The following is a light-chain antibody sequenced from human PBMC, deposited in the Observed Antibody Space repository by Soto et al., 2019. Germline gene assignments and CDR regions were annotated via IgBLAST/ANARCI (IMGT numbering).Light chain of an antibody. CDR2: GAS. Sequence: EIVLTQSPGTLSLSPGERATLSCRASQRITNNFLAWFQQKPGLAPRLLIHGASTRASGVPDRFSGGGSGPDFVLTISRLETEDFAVSYCQQYGRSPFTFGQGTKVQIK. CDR3: QQYGRSPFT. J-gene: IGKJ2*01. CDR1: QRITNNF. V-gene: IGKV3-20*01.